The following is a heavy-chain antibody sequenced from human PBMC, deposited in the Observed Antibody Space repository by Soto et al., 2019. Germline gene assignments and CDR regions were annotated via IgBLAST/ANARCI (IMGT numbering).Heavy chain of an antibody. CDR1: GGSISSYY. V-gene: IGHV4-59*08. D-gene: IGHD2-15*01. CDR3: ARHSSGGDYFDY. Sequence: SETLSLTCTVSGGSISSYYWNWIRQPPGKGLEWIGYIYYSGSTNYNPSLKSRVTISVDTSKNQFSLKLSSVTAADTAVYYCARHSSGGDYFDYWGQGTLVNVSS. J-gene: IGHJ4*02. CDR2: IYYSGST.